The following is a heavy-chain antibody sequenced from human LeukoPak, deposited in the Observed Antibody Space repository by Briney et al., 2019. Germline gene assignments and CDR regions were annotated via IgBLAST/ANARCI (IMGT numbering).Heavy chain of an antibody. J-gene: IGHJ4*02. CDR2: INPNSGGT. CDR1: GYTFTGYY. D-gene: IGHD3-10*01. Sequence: GASVKVSCKASGYTFTGYYMHWVRQAPGQGLEWMGWINPNSGGTNYAQKFQGRVTMTRDTSISTAYMELNRLRSDDTAVYYCARDAVRGEVFDYWGQGTLVTVSS. V-gene: IGHV1-2*02. CDR3: ARDAVRGEVFDY.